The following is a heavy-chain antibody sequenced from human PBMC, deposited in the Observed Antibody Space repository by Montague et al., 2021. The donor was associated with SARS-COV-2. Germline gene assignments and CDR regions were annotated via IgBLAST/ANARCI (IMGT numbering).Heavy chain of an antibody. V-gene: IGHV4-39*01. Sequence: SETLSLTCIVSGGSFSSDNFFWGWIRQPPGKRLEWIGFISNSGRTYYNPSLKSRVTISVHTSQNQLSLNVKSVTAADTAVYYCARHRRYDVVPYYPDFWGQGILVTVSS. J-gene: IGHJ4*02. CDR2: ISNSGRT. CDR1: GGSFSSDNFF. CDR3: ARHRRYDVVPYYPDF. D-gene: IGHD3-16*01.